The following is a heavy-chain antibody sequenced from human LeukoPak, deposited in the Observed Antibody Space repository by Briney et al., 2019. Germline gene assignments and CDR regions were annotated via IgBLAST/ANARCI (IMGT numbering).Heavy chain of an antibody. Sequence: SETLSLTCTVSGGSISSYYWSWIRQPPGKGLEWIGYIYYSGSTNYNPSLKSRVTISVDTSKNQFSLKLSSVTAADTAVYYGAGMYEYSSSSWFDPWGQGTLVTVSS. D-gene: IGHD6-6*01. J-gene: IGHJ5*02. V-gene: IGHV4-59*01. CDR1: GGSISSYY. CDR3: AGMYEYSSSSWFDP. CDR2: IYYSGST.